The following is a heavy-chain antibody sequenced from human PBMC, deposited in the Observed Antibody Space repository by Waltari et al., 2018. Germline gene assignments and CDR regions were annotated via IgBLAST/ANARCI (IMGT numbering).Heavy chain of an antibody. Sequence: QVQLVQSGAEVKKPGASVKVSFKASGQTLPTYEYNWVRQATGEGLEWMGWMNPNSGNTGYAQKFQGRVTMTRNTSISTAYMELSSLRSEDTAVYYCARGGGFLEWKRFDPWGQGTLVTVSS. D-gene: IGHD3-3*01. V-gene: IGHV1-8*01. CDR2: MNPNSGNT. CDR3: ARGGGFLEWKRFDP. CDR1: GQTLPTYE. J-gene: IGHJ5*02.